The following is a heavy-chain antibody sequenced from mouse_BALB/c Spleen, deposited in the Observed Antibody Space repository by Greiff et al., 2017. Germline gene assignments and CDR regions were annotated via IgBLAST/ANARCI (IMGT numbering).Heavy chain of an antibody. V-gene: IGHV5-6-5*01. CDR1: GFTFSSYA. J-gene: IGHJ2*01. CDR2: ISSGGST. Sequence: EVMLVESGGGLVKPGGSLKLSCAASGFTFSSYAMSWVRQTPEKRLEWVASISSGGSTYYPDSVKGRFTISRDNARNILYLQMSSLRSEDTAMYYCASVYYGSLDYWGQGTTLTVSS. D-gene: IGHD1-1*01. CDR3: ASVYYGSLDY.